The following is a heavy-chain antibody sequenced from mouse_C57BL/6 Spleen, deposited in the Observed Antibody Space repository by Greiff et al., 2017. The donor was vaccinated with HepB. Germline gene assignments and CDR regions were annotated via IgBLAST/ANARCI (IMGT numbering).Heavy chain of an antibody. V-gene: IGHV1-78*01. CDR2: IYPRDGST. Sequence: VKLQESDAELVKPGASVKISCKVSGYTFTDHTIHWMKQRPEQGLEWIGYIYPRDGSTKYNEKFKGKATLTADKSSSTAYMQLNSLTSEDSAVYFCARFWNGGDYFDYWGQGTTLTVSS. CDR3: ARFWNGGDYFDY. J-gene: IGHJ2*01. CDR1: GYTFTDHT.